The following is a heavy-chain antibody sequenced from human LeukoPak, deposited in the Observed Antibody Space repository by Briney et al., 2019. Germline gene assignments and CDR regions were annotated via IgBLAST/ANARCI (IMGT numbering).Heavy chain of an antibody. CDR3: AKEAGQDYGALDAFDV. D-gene: IGHD4-17*01. J-gene: IGHJ3*01. V-gene: IGHV3-21*01. Sequence: QPGGSLRLSCAASGFTFSIYSMNWVRQAPWKGLEWVSSIGGTSSSLYYAESVKGRFTISRDNARNSLYLQMNSLRAEDTAVYYCAKEAGQDYGALDAFDVWGQGTMVTVSS. CDR1: GFTFSIYS. CDR2: IGGTSSSL.